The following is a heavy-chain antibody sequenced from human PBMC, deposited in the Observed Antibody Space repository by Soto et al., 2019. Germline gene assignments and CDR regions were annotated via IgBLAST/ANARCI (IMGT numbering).Heavy chain of an antibody. Sequence: GGSLRLSCAASGFTFSSYAMSWVRQAPGKGLEWVSAISGSGGSTYYADSVKGRFTISRDNSKNTLYLQMNSLRAEDTAVYYCAKDLGQADSSGYYYYWGQGTLVTVSS. J-gene: IGHJ4*02. CDR1: GFTFSSYA. CDR2: ISGSGGST. V-gene: IGHV3-23*01. CDR3: AKDLGQADSSGYYYY. D-gene: IGHD3-22*01.